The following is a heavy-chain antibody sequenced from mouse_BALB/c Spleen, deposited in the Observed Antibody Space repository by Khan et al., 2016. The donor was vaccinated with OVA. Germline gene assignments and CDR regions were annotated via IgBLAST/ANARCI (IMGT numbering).Heavy chain of an antibody. CDR1: GYSITSGYY. Sequence: VQLKESGPGLVKPSQSLSLTCSVTGYSITSGYYWNWIRQFPGNKLEWMGYISYDGSNNYNPSLKNRISITRDTSENQFFLTLNSVTTEDTATYYCTRDKNYYGYLDYWGQGTLVTVSA. V-gene: IGHV3-6*02. CDR3: TRDKNYYGYLDY. CDR2: ISYDGSN. D-gene: IGHD1-2*01. J-gene: IGHJ3*01.